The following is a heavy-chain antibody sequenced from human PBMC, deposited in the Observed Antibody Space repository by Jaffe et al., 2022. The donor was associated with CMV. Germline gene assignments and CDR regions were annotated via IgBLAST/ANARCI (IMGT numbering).Heavy chain of an antibody. Sequence: QLQLQESGPGLVKPSETLSLTCTVSGGSISSSSYYWGWIRQPPGKGLEWIGSIYYSGSTYYNPSLKSRVTISVDTSKNQFSLKLSSVTAADTAVYYCASTDYDILTGYYPYWGQGTLVTVSS. J-gene: IGHJ4*02. D-gene: IGHD3-9*01. CDR1: GGSISSSSYY. CDR2: IYYSGST. V-gene: IGHV4-39*01. CDR3: ASTDYDILTGYYPY.